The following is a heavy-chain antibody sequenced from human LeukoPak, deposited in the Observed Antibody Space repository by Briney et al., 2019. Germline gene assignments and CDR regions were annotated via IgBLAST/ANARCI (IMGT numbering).Heavy chain of an antibody. D-gene: IGHD1-26*01. Sequence: ASVNVSCKASGYTFITYGITWVRQAPGQGLEWMGWITPYNGDTNYAQNPQDRVTMTTDTSTSTAYMELRSLRSDDTAVYFCARVAGVSYNYFDSWGQGTLVTVSS. J-gene: IGHJ4*02. CDR3: ARVAGVSYNYFDS. CDR1: GYTFITYG. CDR2: ITPYNGDT. V-gene: IGHV1-18*01.